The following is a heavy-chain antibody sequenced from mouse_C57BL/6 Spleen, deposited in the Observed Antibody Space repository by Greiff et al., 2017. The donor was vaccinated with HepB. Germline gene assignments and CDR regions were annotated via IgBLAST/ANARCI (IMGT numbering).Heavy chain of an antibody. CDR2: IDPSDSYT. D-gene: IGHD4-1*01. V-gene: IGHV1-59*01. CDR1: GYTFTSYW. Sequence: QVQLQQPGAELVRPGTSVKLSCKASGYTFTSYWMHWVKQRPGQGLEWIGVIDPSDSYTNYNQKFKGKATLTVDTSSSTAYMQLSSLTSEDSAVYYCARGTGSFLDYWGQGTTLTVSS. J-gene: IGHJ2*01. CDR3: ARGTGSFLDY.